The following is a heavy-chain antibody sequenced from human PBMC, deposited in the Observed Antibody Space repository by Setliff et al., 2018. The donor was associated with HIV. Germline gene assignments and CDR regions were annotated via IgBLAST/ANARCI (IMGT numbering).Heavy chain of an antibody. Sequence: ASVKVSCKASGYTFTSYYMHWVRQAPGQGREWMGIINPSSGSTTYAQKFQGRVTMTRDTSTSTFYMELSSLRSEDTAVYYCARDPAPSSSASYFQHWGQGTPVTVSS. CDR2: INPSSGST. CDR3: ARDPAPSSSASYFQH. D-gene: IGHD6-6*01. CDR1: GYTFTSYY. J-gene: IGHJ1*01. V-gene: IGHV1-46*01.